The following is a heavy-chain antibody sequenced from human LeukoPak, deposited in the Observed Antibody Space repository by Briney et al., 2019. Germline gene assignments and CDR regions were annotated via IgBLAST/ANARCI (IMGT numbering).Heavy chain of an antibody. J-gene: IGHJ4*02. CDR3: ASTTYCGGDCYPPDFDY. V-gene: IGHV3-66*02. CDR2: IYSGGST. D-gene: IGHD2-21*02. CDR1: GFTVSSNY. Sequence: GGSLRLSCAASGFTVSSNYMRGVRQARGRGLEGGSVIYSGGSTYYADSVKGRFTISRDNSKTTLYLQMNSLRAEDTAVYYCASTTYCGGDCYPPDFDYWGQGTLVTVSS.